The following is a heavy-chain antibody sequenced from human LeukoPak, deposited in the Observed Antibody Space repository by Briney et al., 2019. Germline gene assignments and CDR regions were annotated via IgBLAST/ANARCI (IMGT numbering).Heavy chain of an antibody. Sequence: SEALSLTCAVSGYSISSGYYWGWIRQPPGKGLEWIGSIYHSGSTYYNPSLKSRVTISVDTSKNQFSLKLSSVTAADTAVYYCARDRRGMVREHYFDYWGQGTLVTVSS. J-gene: IGHJ4*02. CDR2: IYHSGST. V-gene: IGHV4-38-2*02. D-gene: IGHD3-10*01. CDR3: ARDRRGMVREHYFDY. CDR1: GYSISSGYY.